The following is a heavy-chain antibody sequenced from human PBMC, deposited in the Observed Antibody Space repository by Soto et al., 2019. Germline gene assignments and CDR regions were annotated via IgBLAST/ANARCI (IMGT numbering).Heavy chain of an antibody. CDR1: GGSFSGYY. Sequence: QVQLQQWGAGLLKPSETLSLTCAVYGGSFSGYYWSWIRQPPGKGLEWIGEINHSGSTNYNPSLKSRVTMSVDTSKNQFSLKLSSVTAADTAVYYCARGYCSGGSCHARGFDPWGQGTLVTVSS. J-gene: IGHJ5*02. D-gene: IGHD2-15*01. CDR2: INHSGST. V-gene: IGHV4-34*01. CDR3: ARGYCSGGSCHARGFDP.